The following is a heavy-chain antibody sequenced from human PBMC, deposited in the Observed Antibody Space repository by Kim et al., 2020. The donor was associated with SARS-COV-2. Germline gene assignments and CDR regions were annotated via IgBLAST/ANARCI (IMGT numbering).Heavy chain of an antibody. CDR1: GFTFSSYS. CDR2: ISSSSSYI. J-gene: IGHJ4*02. Sequence: GGSLRLSCAASGFTFSSYSMNWVRQAPGKGLEWVSSISSSSSYIYYADSVKGRFTISRDNAKNSLYLQMNSLRAEDTAVYYCARDRYSGATFDYWGQGTLVTVSS. CDR3: ARDRYSGATFDY. D-gene: IGHD1-26*01. V-gene: IGHV3-21*04.